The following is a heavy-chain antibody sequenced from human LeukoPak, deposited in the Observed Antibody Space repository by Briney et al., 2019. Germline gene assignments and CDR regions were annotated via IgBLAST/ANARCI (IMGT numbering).Heavy chain of an antibody. CDR1: GFTFSSYE. J-gene: IGHJ4*02. D-gene: IGHD4-17*01. CDR3: ARQDYGDFDY. CDR2: ISSSGSTI. V-gene: IGHV3-48*03. Sequence: GGSLRLSCAASGFTFSSYEMNWVRQAPGKGLEWVSYISSSGSTIYYADSVKGRFTISRDNAKNPLYLQMNSLRAEDTAVYYCARQDYGDFDYWGQGTLVTVSS.